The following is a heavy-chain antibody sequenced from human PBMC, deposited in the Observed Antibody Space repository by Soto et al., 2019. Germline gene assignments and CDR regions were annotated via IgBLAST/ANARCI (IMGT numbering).Heavy chain of an antibody. D-gene: IGHD1-1*01. CDR2: IDPYDTGI. Sequence: EVQLVESGGGLVQPGGSLRLSCRDSGFTFSGDWMHWVRQAPGKGLDWVSRIDPYDTGISYADSVKGRFTIFRDNAKSTLYMQMNSLRPEDTAVYYCTRATFGAMDYWGQGTLVTVSS. CDR1: GFTFSGDW. V-gene: IGHV3-74*01. CDR3: TRATFGAMDY. J-gene: IGHJ4*02.